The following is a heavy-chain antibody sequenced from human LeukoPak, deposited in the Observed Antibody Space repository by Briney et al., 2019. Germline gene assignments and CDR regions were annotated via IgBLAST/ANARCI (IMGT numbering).Heavy chain of an antibody. CDR1: GFTFSSYA. J-gene: IGHJ4*02. CDR3: AKDPRAGSGWYFDY. CDR2: ISGSGGST. D-gene: IGHD6-19*01. Sequence: GGSLRLSRAASGFTFSSYAMSWVRQAPGKGLEWVSAISGSGGSTYYADSVKGRFTISRDNSKNTLYLQMNSLRAEDTAVYYCAKDPRAGSGWYFDYWGQETLVTVSS. V-gene: IGHV3-23*01.